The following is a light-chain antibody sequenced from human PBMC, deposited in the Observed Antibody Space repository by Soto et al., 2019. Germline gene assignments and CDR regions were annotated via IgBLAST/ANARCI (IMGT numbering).Light chain of an antibody. CDR3: QQYDNYPT. Sequence: DFQMTQSPSTLSASVGDRVTITCRAGQSISTWVAWYQQQPGKAPKLLIYKASSLESGVPSRFSGSGSGTEFALTISSLQPDDFATYYCQQYDNYPTVGQGTKPEIK. CDR1: QSISTW. CDR2: KAS. J-gene: IGKJ2*01. V-gene: IGKV1-5*03.